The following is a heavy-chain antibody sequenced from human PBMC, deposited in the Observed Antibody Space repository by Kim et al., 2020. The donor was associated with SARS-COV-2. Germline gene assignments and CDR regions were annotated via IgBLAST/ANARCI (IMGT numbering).Heavy chain of an antibody. CDR3: SPPMIGSY. V-gene: IGHV3-30*03. J-gene: IGHJ4*02. CDR1: GFTFSSYG. D-gene: IGHD3-22*01. CDR2: ISYDGSNK. Sequence: GGSLRLSCAASGFTFSSYGMHWVRQAPGKGLEWVAVISYDGSNKYYADSVKGRFTISRDNSKNTLYLQMNSLRAEDTAVYYCSPPMIGSYWGQGTLVTVS.